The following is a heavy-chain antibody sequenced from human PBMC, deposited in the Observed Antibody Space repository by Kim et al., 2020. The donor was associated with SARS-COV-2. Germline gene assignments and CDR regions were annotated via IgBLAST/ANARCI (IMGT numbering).Heavy chain of an antibody. CDR3: ARDMTKGAFDI. V-gene: IGHV4-31*03. CDR2: IYYSGST. Sequence: SETLSLTCTVSGGSISSGGYYWSWIRQHPGKGLEWIGYIYYSGSTYYNPSLKSRVTISVDTSKNQFSLKLSSVTAADTAVYYCARDMTKGAFDIWGQGTMVTVSS. J-gene: IGHJ3*02. D-gene: IGHD3-16*01. CDR1: GGSISSGGYY.